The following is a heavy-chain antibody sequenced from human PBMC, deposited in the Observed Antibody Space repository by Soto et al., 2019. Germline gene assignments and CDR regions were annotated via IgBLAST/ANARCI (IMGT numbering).Heavy chain of an antibody. Sequence: SQTLSLTCAISGDSVSSNSAAWNWIRLSPSRGLEWLARTYYRSRWYNDYAVSVRSRITVKPDTSKNQFSLQLTSVTPEDTAVYYCAGTTSHQWYYMDVWGKGTTVTVSS. CDR2: TYYRSRWYN. D-gene: IGHD1-7*01. CDR3: AGTTSHQWYYMDV. V-gene: IGHV6-1*01. J-gene: IGHJ6*03. CDR1: GDSVSSNSAA.